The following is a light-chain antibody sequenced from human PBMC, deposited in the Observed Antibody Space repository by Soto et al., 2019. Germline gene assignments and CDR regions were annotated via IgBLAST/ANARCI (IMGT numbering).Light chain of an antibody. Sequence: EIVMAQSPATRSGSPGERATLSCRASQSVSSNLAWYQQKPGQAPRLLIYGASTRATGIPARFSGSGSGTEFTLTISSLQSEDFAVYYCQQYNNWPPWTFGQGTKV. CDR2: GAS. V-gene: IGKV3-15*01. J-gene: IGKJ1*01. CDR1: QSVSSN. CDR3: QQYNNWPPWT.